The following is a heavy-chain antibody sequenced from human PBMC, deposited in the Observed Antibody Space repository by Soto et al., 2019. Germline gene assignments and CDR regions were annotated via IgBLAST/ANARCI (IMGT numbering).Heavy chain of an antibody. CDR2: IIPIFGTA. CDR3: ARGSSSDYDILTGRRSGTYWYFDL. V-gene: IGHV1-69*13. D-gene: IGHD3-9*01. CDR1: GGTFSSYA. Sequence: GASVKVSCKASGGTFSSYAISWVRQAPGQGLEWMGGIIPIFGTANYAQKFQGRVTITADESTSTAYMELSSLRSEDTAVYYCARGSSSDYDILTGRRSGTYWYFDLWGGGTLVTVSS. J-gene: IGHJ2*01.